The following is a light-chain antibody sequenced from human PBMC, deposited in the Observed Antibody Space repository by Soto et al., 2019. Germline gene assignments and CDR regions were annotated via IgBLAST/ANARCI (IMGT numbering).Light chain of an antibody. V-gene: IGKV3-20*01. J-gene: IGKJ2*01. CDR3: QQYGSSPPYT. CDR1: QSVSNNY. CDR2: GSA. Sequence: EVVLTQSPGTLSLSPGERATLSCRASQSVSNNYFAWYQQKPGQAPRLLIFGSADRATGIPDRFGGSGSGTYFTLTISRLEPEDFAVYYCQQYGSSPPYTFGQGTKLELK.